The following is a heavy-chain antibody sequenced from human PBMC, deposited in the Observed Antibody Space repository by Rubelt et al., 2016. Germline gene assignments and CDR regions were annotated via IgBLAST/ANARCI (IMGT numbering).Heavy chain of an antibody. D-gene: IGHD6-13*01. CDR2: ISGSGGST. Sequence: AASGFTFSSYAMSWVRQAPGKGLEWVSTISGSGGSTYYAGSVKGRFSISRDTSKNKLYLEMNSVRAEDAAVYYCAREYSSSTGRAFDIWGQGTMVTVSS. J-gene: IGHJ3*02. CDR3: AREYSSSTGRAFDI. CDR1: GFTFSSYA. V-gene: IGHV3-23*01.